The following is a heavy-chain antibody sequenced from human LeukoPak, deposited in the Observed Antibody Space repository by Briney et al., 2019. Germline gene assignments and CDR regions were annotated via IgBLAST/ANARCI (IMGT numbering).Heavy chain of an antibody. CDR2: IYPGDSDT. Sequence: GESLKISCQVSGYSFTNYWIGWVLQMPGKGLEWMGIIYPGDSDTRYSPSSQGQVTISADKPISTAYLQWNSLKASDTAMYYCARHSAGSAAELDYWGQGTLVTVSS. CDR1: GYSFTNYW. J-gene: IGHJ4*02. CDR3: ARHSAGSAAELDY. D-gene: IGHD1-7*01. V-gene: IGHV5-51*01.